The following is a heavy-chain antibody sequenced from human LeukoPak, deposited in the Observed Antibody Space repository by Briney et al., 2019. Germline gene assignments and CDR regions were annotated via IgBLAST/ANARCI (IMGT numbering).Heavy chain of an antibody. CDR2: ISGSGGST. D-gene: IGHD3-16*01. Sequence: PGRSLRLSCAASRFSFNNYAMSWVRQAPGKGLEWVSAISGSGGSTYYADSVKGRFTISRDNSKNTLYLQMNSLRAEDTAVYYCAKQTATEIMITFGGEWGQGTLVTVSS. CDR3: AKQTATEIMITFGGE. CDR1: RFSFNNYA. J-gene: IGHJ4*02. V-gene: IGHV3-23*01.